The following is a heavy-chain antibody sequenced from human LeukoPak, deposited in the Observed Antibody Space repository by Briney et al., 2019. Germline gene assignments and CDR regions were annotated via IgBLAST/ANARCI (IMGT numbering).Heavy chain of an antibody. CDR1: GGTFSSYA. V-gene: IGHV1-69*06. D-gene: IGHD3-10*01. J-gene: IGHJ4*02. CDR3: ARLIAGDFDY. Sequence: SVTVSCKASGGTFSSYAISSVRQAPGQGREGMGGIIPIFGTANYAQKFQGRVTITADKSTSTAYMELSSLRSEDTAVYYCARLIAGDFDYWGQGTLVTVSS. CDR2: IIPIFGTA.